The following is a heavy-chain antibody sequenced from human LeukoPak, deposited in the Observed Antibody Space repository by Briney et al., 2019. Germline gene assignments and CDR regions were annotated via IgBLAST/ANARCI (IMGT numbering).Heavy chain of an antibody. CDR3: AIQDTAMVSGFDY. D-gene: IGHD5-18*01. CDR2: IIPIFGTA. V-gene: IGHV1-69*05. CDR1: GGTLSSYA. J-gene: IGHJ4*02. Sequence: SVKVSCKASGGTLSSYAISWVRQAPGQGLEWMGGIIPIFGTANYAQKFQGRVTITTDESTSTAYMALSSLRSEDTAVYYCAIQDTAMVSGFDYWGQGTLVTVSS.